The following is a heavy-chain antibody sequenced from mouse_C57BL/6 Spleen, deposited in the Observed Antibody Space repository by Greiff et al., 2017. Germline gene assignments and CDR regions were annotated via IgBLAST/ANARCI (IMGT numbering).Heavy chain of an antibody. J-gene: IGHJ2*01. V-gene: IGHV1-15*01. Sequence: QVQLQQSGAELVRPGASVTLSCKASGYTFTDYEMHWVKQTPVHGLEWIGAFDPETGGTAYNQKFKGKAILTADKSSSTAYMELRSLTSEDSAVYYCTIYGNFFFDYWGQGTTLTVSS. CDR3: TIYGNFFFDY. D-gene: IGHD2-1*01. CDR2: FDPETGGT. CDR1: GYTFTDYE.